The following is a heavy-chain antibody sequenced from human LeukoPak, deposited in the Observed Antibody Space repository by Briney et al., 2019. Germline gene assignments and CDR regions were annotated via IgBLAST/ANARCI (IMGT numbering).Heavy chain of an antibody. V-gene: IGHV3-20*04. J-gene: IGHJ4*02. D-gene: IGHD1-26*01. CDR3: AREGSGSYYDWDYFDY. CDR2: INWNGGST. Sequence: GGSLRLSCAASGFTFSSYAMSWVRQAPGKGLEWVSGINWNGGSTGYADSVKGRFTISRDNAKNSLYLQMNSLRAEDTALYYCAREGSGSYYDWDYFDYWAREPRSPSPQ. CDR1: GFTFSSYA.